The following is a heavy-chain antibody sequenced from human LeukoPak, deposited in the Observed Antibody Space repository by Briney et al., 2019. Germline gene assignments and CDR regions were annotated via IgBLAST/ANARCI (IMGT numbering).Heavy chain of an antibody. CDR2: IPYDGSNK. D-gene: IGHD3-10*01. CDR3: AKGVGGSANYYMDV. CDR1: GFAFSRHG. V-gene: IGHV3-30*02. Sequence: PGGSLRLSCAASGFAFSRHGIHWVRQAPGKGLEWVAFIPYDGSNKFYADSVKGRFTISRDNSKNTSYLQMNSLRAEDTAVYYCAKGVGGSANYYMDVWGKGTTVTVSS. J-gene: IGHJ6*03.